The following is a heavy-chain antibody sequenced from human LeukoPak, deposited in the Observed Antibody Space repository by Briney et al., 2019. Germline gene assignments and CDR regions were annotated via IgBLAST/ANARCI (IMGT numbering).Heavy chain of an antibody. D-gene: IGHD3-10*02. CDR2: ISSSGSTI. V-gene: IGHV3-11*04. Sequence: GGSLRLSCAASGFTVSSNYMSWVRQAPGKGLEWVSYISSSGSTIYYADSVKGRFTISRDNAKNSVYLQMHSLRAEDTAVYYCAELGITIIGGVWGKGTTVTISS. J-gene: IGHJ6*04. CDR1: GFTVSSNY. CDR3: AELGITIIGGV.